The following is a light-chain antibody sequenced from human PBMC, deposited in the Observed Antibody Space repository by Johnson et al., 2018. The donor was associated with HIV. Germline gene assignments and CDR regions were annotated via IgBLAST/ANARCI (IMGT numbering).Light chain of an antibody. J-gene: IGLJ1*01. Sequence: QSVLTQPPSVSAAPGQKVTISCSGSSCDIGNNYVSWHQQLPGTAPKLLIYENNKRPSGIPDRFSGSKSGTSATLVIPGLHTGDKADYFCGAWDSSLSGYVFGTGTMVTVL. V-gene: IGLV1-51*02. CDR1: SCDIGNNY. CDR3: GAWDSSLSGYV. CDR2: ENN.